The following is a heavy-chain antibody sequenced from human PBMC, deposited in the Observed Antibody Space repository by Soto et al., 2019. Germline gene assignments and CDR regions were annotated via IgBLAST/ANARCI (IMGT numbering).Heavy chain of an antibody. CDR2: IYYSGST. D-gene: IGHD4-17*01. CDR1: GASISSDDHY. Sequence: SETLSLTCTVSGASISSDDHYWSWIRQHPGKGLEWIGYIYYSGSTYYNPSLKSRVTISVDTSKNQFSLKLSSVTAADTAVYYCARADVDHYGGKDYYYGMDVWGQGTTVTVSS. J-gene: IGHJ6*02. CDR3: ARADVDHYGGKDYYYGMDV. V-gene: IGHV4-31*03.